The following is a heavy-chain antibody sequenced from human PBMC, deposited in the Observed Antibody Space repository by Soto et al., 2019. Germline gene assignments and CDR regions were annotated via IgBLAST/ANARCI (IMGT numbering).Heavy chain of an antibody. CDR2: ISSSSSYI. Sequence: EVQLVESGGGLVKPGGSLRLSCAASGFTFSSYSMNWVRQAPGKGLEWVSSISSSSSYIYYADSVKGRFTISRDNAKNSLYLPMNSLRAEDTAVYYCARDSDYGDSAFDYWGQGTLVTVSS. V-gene: IGHV3-21*01. CDR3: ARDSDYGDSAFDY. CDR1: GFTFSSYS. D-gene: IGHD4-17*01. J-gene: IGHJ4*02.